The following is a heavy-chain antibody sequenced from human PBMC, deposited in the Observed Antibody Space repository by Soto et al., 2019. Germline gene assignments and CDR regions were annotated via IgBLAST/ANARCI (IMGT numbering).Heavy chain of an antibody. V-gene: IGHV4-59*01. CDR1: GGSISSYF. CDR3: ARDLAAVPRAFDY. D-gene: IGHD6-13*01. Sequence: QVQPQESGPGLLKPSETLSLTCTVSGGSISSYFYIWVRQPPGKGLEWIGSVYYTGTTAYNPSLKSRVTISVDTSKPQFSLNLGSVTAADTAVYYCARDLAAVPRAFDYGGRGTLVTVSS. CDR2: VYYTGTT. J-gene: IGHJ4*02.